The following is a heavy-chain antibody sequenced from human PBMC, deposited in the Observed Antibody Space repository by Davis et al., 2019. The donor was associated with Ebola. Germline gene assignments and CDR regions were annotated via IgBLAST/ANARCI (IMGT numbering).Heavy chain of an antibody. D-gene: IGHD1-26*01. J-gene: IGHJ4*02. CDR2: ISSNGGST. V-gene: IGHV3-64*04. CDR1: GFTFSSYA. Sequence: PGGSLRLSCSASGFTFSSYAMHWVRQAPGKGLEYVSVISSNGGSTYSADSVKGRFTISRDNSKNTLYLQMNSLRAEDTAVYYCAKFGSWELHLDYWGQGTLVTVSS. CDR3: AKFGSWELHLDY.